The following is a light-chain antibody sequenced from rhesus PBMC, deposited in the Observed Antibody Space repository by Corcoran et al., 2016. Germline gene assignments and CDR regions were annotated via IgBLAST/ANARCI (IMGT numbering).Light chain of an antibody. CDR3: CRNYRGADI. J-gene: IGLJ1*01. CDR2: NTN. V-gene: IGLV7-76*01. Sequence: QAVVTQEPSLSVSPGGTVTLTCSSSTAAVTSGNYPHWFQQKPGQAPRGLIYNTNNKHSWTPARFSGSLAGDKAALTLSGAQPEYEAEYYCCRNYRGADIFGAGTRLTGL. CDR1: TAAVTSGNY.